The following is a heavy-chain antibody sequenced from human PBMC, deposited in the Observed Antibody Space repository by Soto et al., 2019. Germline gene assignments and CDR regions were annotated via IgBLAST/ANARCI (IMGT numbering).Heavy chain of an antibody. Sequence: SETLSLTCAVYGGSFSGYYWSWIRQPPGKGLEWIGEINHSGSTNYNPSLKSRVTISVDTSKNQFSLKLSSVTAADTAVYYCARGLKPPPNSSGWYDYYAYWGQGTLVAVSS. CDR1: GGSFSGYY. CDR3: ARGLKPPPNSSGWYDYYAY. V-gene: IGHV4-34*01. J-gene: IGHJ4*02. CDR2: INHSGST. D-gene: IGHD6-19*01.